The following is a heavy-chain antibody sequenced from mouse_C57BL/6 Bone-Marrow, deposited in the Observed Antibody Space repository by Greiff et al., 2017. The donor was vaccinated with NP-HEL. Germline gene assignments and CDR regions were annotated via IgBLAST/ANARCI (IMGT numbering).Heavy chain of an antibody. CDR3: ARADSVSWIAY. Sequence: VQLQQSGPVLVKPGPSVKISCKASGFTFTDYYMHWVKQSHGKSLEWIGLVDPYNGDTNYNQKFKGKATLTVDTSSSTAYMELNSLTSEDSAVCYCARADSVSWIAYWGQGTLVTVSA. CDR2: VDPYNGDT. CDR1: GFTFTDYY. J-gene: IGHJ3*01. D-gene: IGHD2-12*01. V-gene: IGHV1-36*01.